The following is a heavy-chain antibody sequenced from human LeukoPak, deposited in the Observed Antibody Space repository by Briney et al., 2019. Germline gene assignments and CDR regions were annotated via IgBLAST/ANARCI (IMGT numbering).Heavy chain of an antibody. Sequence: GGSLRLSCAASGFTFNNYWMNWVRQAPGKGLEWVANIKQGGSEKYYVDSVKGRSTISRDNAKNSLYLQMNSLRAEDTAVYYCAREKMAAFDYWGQGTLVTVSS. D-gene: IGHD5-24*01. CDR2: IKQGGSEK. V-gene: IGHV3-7*01. CDR3: AREKMAAFDY. J-gene: IGHJ4*02. CDR1: GFTFNNYW.